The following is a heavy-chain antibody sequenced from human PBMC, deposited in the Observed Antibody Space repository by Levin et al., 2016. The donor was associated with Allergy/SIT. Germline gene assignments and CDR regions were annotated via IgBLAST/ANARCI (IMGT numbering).Heavy chain of an antibody. CDR3: AREYYGGNKGSYYYHGMDV. J-gene: IGHJ6*02. V-gene: IGHV3-53*01. CDR2: IYSGGST. Sequence: VRQAPGKGLEWVSVIYSGGSTYYADSVKGRFTISRDNSKNTLYLQMNSLRAEDTAVYYCAREYYGGNKGSYYYHGMDVWGQGTTVTVSS. D-gene: IGHD4-23*01.